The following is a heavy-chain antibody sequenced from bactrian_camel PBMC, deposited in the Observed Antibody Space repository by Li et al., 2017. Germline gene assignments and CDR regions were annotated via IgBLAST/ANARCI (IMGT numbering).Heavy chain of an antibody. D-gene: IGHD6*01. CDR1: GFTFSNHA. CDR3: AAGPWYTDEYKY. Sequence: VQLVESGGGLVQPGGSLRLSCAASGFTFSNHAMSWVRQAPGKGLEWVATIKWRSSGETYYADSIKGRFTISRDDAKNTMYLQMISLESEDTALYYCAAGPWYTDEYKYWGQGTQVTVS. V-gene: IGHV3S40*01. CDR2: IKWRSSGET. J-gene: IGHJ4*01.